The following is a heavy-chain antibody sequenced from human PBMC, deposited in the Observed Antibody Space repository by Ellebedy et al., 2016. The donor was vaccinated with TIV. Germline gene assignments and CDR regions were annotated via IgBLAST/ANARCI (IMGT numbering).Heavy chain of an antibody. CDR3: TREPPGDYLTYFDY. D-gene: IGHD4-17*01. V-gene: IGHV3-11*04. J-gene: IGHJ4*02. CDR2: ISSSGSTI. CDR1: GFTFSDYS. Sequence: GESLKISCAASGFTFSDYSMNWIRQTPGKGLEWVSYISSSGSTIYYADSVKGRFTISRDNAKNSLYLQMNGLRAEDTAVYYCTREPPGDYLTYFDYWGQGNLVTVSS.